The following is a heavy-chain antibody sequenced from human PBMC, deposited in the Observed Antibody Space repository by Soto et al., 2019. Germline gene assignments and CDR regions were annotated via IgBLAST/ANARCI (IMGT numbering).Heavy chain of an antibody. D-gene: IGHD3-3*02. CDR2: TNAGGST. CDR3: ARGLSFSGYYYYMDV. CDR1: GGSFSGYN. Sequence: PSETLSLTCAVYGGSFSGYNWSWIRQPPGKGLEWIGETNAGGSTNYNPSLKSRVTISVDTSKNQFSLKLSSVTAADTAVYYCARGLSFSGYYYYMDVWGKGTTVTVSS. V-gene: IGHV4-34*01. J-gene: IGHJ6*03.